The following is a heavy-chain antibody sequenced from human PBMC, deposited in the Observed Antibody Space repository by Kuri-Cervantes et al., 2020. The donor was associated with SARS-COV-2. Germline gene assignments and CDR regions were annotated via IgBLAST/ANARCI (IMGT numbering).Heavy chain of an antibody. Sequence: GGSLRLSCAASGFTFSSYAMHWVRQAPGKGLEWVAVISYDGSNKYYADSVRGRFTVSRDNSKNTLYLQVNSLRADDTAVYYCAKDRVGVQDSWGQGTQVTVSS. V-gene: IGHV3-30-3*01. D-gene: IGHD2-21*01. CDR2: ISYDGSNK. J-gene: IGHJ5*01. CDR3: AKDRVGVQDS. CDR1: GFTFSSYA.